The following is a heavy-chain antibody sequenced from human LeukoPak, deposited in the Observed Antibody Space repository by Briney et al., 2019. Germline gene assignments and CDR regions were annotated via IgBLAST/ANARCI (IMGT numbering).Heavy chain of an antibody. V-gene: IGHV4-59*01. CDR1: GGPISSYY. CDR2: IYYSGST. CDR3: ARARYYDSSGPHKYFFDY. Sequence: PSETLSLTCTVSGGPISSYYWSWIRQPPGKGLEWIGYIYYSGSTNYNPSLKSRVTISVDTSKNQFSLKLSSVTAADTAVYYCARARYYDSSGPHKYFFDYWGQGTLVTVSS. J-gene: IGHJ4*02. D-gene: IGHD3-22*01.